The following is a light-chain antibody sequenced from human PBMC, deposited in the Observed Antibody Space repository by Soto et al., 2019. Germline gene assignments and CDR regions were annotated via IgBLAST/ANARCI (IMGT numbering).Light chain of an antibody. J-gene: IGLJ3*02. Sequence: QAALTQSSSASASLGSSVKLTCTLSSGHNSYIIAWHQQQPGKAPRYLMKLEGSGSYNKGSGVPDRFSGSSSGADRYLTISNLQSEDEADYYCETWDSNTRVFGGGTKLTVL. V-gene: IGLV4-60*03. CDR1: SGHNSYI. CDR3: ETWDSNTRV. CDR2: LEGSGSY.